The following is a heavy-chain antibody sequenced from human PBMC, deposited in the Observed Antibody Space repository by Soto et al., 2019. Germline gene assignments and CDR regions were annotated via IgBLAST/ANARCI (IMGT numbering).Heavy chain of an antibody. CDR2: IYPGDSDT. J-gene: IGHJ4*02. V-gene: IGHV5-51*01. CDR1: GYSFTSYW. Sequence: SCKGSGYSFTSYWIGWVRQMPGKGLEWMGIIYPGDSDTRYSPSFQGQVTISADKSISTAYLQWSSLKASDTAMYYCARLNTVINYYDSSGPKRIWDYWGQGTLVTVSS. D-gene: IGHD3-22*01. CDR3: ARLNTVINYYDSSGPKRIWDY.